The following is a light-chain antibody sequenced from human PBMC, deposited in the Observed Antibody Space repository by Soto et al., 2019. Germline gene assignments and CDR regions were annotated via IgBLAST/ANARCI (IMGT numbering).Light chain of an antibody. J-gene: IGLJ3*02. CDR2: GNS. CDR3: QAYDSSLSGSL. CDR1: SSNIGAGYD. V-gene: IGLV1-40*01. Sequence: QSVLTQPPSVSGAPGQRVTISCTGSSSNIGAGYDVHWYQQLPGTAPKLLIYGNSNRPSGVPDRFYGSKSCTSASLAITGLQAEGEADYYCQAYDSSLSGSLFGGGTKLTVL.